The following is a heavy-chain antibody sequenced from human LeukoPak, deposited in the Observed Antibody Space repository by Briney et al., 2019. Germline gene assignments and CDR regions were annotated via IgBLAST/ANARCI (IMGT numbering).Heavy chain of an antibody. CDR1: GFFFTSSG. J-gene: IGHJ4*02. Sequence: PGGSLRLSCAASGFFFTSSGMNWVRQAPGKGLEWVTFIGSDGSKQYYADSVKGRFSISRDNSRNTVSLQMNSLRLEETAVYYCATDGSGTSFPYYFESWGQGTLVTVSS. V-gene: IGHV3-30*02. D-gene: IGHD3-10*01. CDR2: IGSDGSKQ. CDR3: ATDGSGTSFPYYFES.